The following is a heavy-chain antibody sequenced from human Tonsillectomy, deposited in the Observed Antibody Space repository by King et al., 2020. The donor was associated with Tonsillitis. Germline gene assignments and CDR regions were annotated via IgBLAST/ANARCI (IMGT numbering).Heavy chain of an antibody. CDR3: ARDSSGRHDAFDI. CDR1: GFTFSTYG. V-gene: IGHV3-33*01. CDR2: IWYDGSNI. J-gene: IGHJ3*02. Sequence: VQLVESGGGVVQPGRSLRLSCAASGFTFSTYGMHWVRQAPGKGLEWVALIWYDGSNIYYADSVKGRFTISRDNSKNTLYLQMNSLRAEDTAVYYCARDSSGRHDAFDIWGQGTMVTVSS. D-gene: IGHD6-19*01.